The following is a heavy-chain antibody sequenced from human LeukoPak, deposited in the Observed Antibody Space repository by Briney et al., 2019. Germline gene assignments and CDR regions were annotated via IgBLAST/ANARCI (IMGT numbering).Heavy chain of an antibody. D-gene: IGHD3-22*01. Sequence: ASVKVSCKASGGTFSSYAISWVRQAPGQGLEWMGWISAYNGNTNCAQKLQGRVTMTTDTSTSTAYMELRSLRSDDTAVYYCARTDDSSGYSYYFDYWGQGTLVTVSS. J-gene: IGHJ4*02. CDR3: ARTDDSSGYSYYFDY. CDR1: GGTFSSYA. CDR2: ISAYNGNT. V-gene: IGHV1-18*01.